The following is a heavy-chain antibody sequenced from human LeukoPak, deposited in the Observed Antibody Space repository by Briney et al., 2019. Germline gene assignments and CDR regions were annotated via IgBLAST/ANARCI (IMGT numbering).Heavy chain of an antibody. CDR3: ARLPVAAAGTDYYGMDV. D-gene: IGHD6-13*01. J-gene: IGHJ6*02. CDR2: IIPIFVIT. V-gene: IGHV1-69*04. CDR1: GGTFSSYA. Sequence: SVKVSCKASGGTFSSYAISWVRQAPGQGLEWMGRIIPIFVITNYAQKFQGRVTITADKSTSTAYMELSSLRSEDTAVYYCARLPVAAAGTDYYGMDVWGQGTTVTVSS.